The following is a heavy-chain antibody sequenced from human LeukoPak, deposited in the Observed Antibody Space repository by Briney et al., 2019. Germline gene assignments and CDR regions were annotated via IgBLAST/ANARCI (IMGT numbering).Heavy chain of an antibody. J-gene: IGHJ5*02. CDR2: IYPGDSDT. CDR3: ARCPNPGLLEWFHH. D-gene: IGHD3-3*01. CDR1: GYSFTNYW. Sequence: GESLKISCKGSGYSFTNYWIGWVRQMPGKGLEWIGIIYPGDSDTTYSPSFQGQVTISADKSINTAYLQWSSLKASDTAMYYCARCPNPGLLEWFHHWGQGTLVTVSS. V-gene: IGHV5-51*01.